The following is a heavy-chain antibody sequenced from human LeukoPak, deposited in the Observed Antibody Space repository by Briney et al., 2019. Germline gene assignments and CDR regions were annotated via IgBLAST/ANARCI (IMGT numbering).Heavy chain of an antibody. CDR3: ARVGQAGGYDFGSFDY. CDR1: GFTFISYA. CDR2: ISGSGGST. J-gene: IGHJ4*02. Sequence: TGGSLRLSCAASGFTFISYAMSWVRQAPGKGLEWVSGISGSGGSTYYADSVKGRLTISIDNSKNTLYLQMNSLRAEDTAVYYCARVGQAGGYDFGSFDYWGQGTLVTVSS. D-gene: IGHD5-12*01. V-gene: IGHV3-23*01.